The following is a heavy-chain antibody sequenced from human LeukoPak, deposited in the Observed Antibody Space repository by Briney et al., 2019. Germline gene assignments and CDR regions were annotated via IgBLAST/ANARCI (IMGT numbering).Heavy chain of an antibody. CDR3: AKAGPPSGKGDY. CDR2: ISGSGGST. V-gene: IGHV3-23*01. CDR1: GFTFSSYG. Sequence: GGTLRLSCAASGFTFSSYGMSWVRQAPGKGLEWVSAISGSGGSTYYADSVKGRFTISRDNSKNTLYLQMNSLRAEDTAVYYCAKAGPPSGKGDYWGQGTLVTVSS. D-gene: IGHD4-23*01. J-gene: IGHJ4*02.